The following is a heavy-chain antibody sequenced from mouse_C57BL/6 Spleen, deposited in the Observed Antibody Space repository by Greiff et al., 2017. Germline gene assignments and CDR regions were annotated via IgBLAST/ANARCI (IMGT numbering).Heavy chain of an antibody. Sequence: QVQLQQSGPELVKPGASVKISCKASGYAFSSSWMNWVKQRPGKGLEWIGRIYPGDGDTNYNGKFKGKATLTADKSSSTAYMQLSSLTSEDSAVYVCARGGYGNFPMDYWGQGTSVTVSS. J-gene: IGHJ4*01. CDR2: IYPGDGDT. D-gene: IGHD2-10*02. CDR1: GYAFSSSW. V-gene: IGHV1-82*01. CDR3: ARGGYGNFPMDY.